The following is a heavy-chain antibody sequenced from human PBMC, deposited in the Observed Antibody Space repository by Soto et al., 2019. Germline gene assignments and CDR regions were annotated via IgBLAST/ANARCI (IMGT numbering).Heavy chain of an antibody. D-gene: IGHD2-15*01. V-gene: IGHV3-72*01. Sequence: EVQLVESGGGLVQPGGSLRLSCAASGFSFSDHFMDWVRQAPGKGLQWVGRIQTKRQNYITQYATSLEGRFSISRDDSENSLYLQVNRLTTEDTAVYFCICIRGTFGYWGPGTLVTVSS. CDR3: ICIRGTFGY. CDR2: IQTKRQNYIT. J-gene: IGHJ4*02. CDR1: GFSFSDHF.